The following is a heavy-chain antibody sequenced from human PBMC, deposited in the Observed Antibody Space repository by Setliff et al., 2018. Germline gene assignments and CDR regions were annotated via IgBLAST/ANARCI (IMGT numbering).Heavy chain of an antibody. Sequence: SETLSLTCTVSGGSISSHYWSWIRQPPGKGLEWIGSIYYSGSTNYNPSLKSRVTISVDTSKNQFSLKLSSVTAADTAVYYCAREALLGIGVSRRPDYWGQGTLVTVPQ. J-gene: IGHJ4*02. CDR3: AREALLGIGVSRRPDY. D-gene: IGHD7-27*01. CDR1: GGSISSHY. CDR2: IYYSGST. V-gene: IGHV4-59*11.